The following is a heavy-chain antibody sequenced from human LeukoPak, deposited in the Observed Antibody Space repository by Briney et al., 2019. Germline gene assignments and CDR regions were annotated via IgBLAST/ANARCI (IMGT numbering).Heavy chain of an antibody. D-gene: IGHD5-18*01. V-gene: IGHV4-59*01. Sequence: SETLSLTCTVSGGSISSYYWIWIRQPPGKGLEWIGYIYYSGSTNYNPSLKSRVTISVDTSKNQFPLKLSSVTAADTAVYYCARSAGSGYSYGYDAFDIWGQGTMVTVSS. CDR2: IYYSGST. J-gene: IGHJ3*02. CDR1: GGSISSYY. CDR3: ARSAGSGYSYGYDAFDI.